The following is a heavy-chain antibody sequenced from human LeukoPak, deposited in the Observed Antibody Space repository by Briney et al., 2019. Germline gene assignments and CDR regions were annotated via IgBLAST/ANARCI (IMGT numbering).Heavy chain of an antibody. CDR1: GGSFSGYY. J-gene: IGHJ4*02. Sequence: PSETPSLTCAVYGGSFSGYYWSWIRQPPGKGLEWIGEINHSGSTNYNPSLKSRVTISVDTSKNQFSLKLSSVTAADTAVYYCARKGIAAAAIDYWGQGTLVTVSS. CDR2: INHSGST. CDR3: ARKGIAAAAIDY. D-gene: IGHD6-13*01. V-gene: IGHV4-34*01.